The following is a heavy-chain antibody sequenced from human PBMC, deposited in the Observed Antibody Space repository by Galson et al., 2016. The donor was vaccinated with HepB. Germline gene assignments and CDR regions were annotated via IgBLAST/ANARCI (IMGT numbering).Heavy chain of an antibody. J-gene: IGHJ6*02. D-gene: IGHD1-1*01. V-gene: IGHV3-7*03. CDR1: GFTFSSYW. CDR2: IKQAESEE. CDR3: TGTPGLYYYSSGLDV. Sequence: SLRLSRAACGFTFSSYWMNWVRQAPGKGLEWVANIKQAESEENYVDSVKGRFTISRDNAKKSVYMQMNRLRVEDTAVYYCTGTPGLYYYSSGLDVWGQGTTFTVSS.